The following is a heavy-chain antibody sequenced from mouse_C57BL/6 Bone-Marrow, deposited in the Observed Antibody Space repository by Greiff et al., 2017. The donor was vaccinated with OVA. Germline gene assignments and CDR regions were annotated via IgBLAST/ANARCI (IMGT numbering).Heavy chain of an antibody. CDR2: IYPGSGGT. V-gene: IGHV1-55*01. Sequence: QVQLQQPGAELVKPGASVKMSCKASGYTFTSYWITWVKQRPGQGLEWIGDIYPGSGGTNYNEKFKSKATLTVDTSSSTAYMQLSSLTSEDSAVYYCAREGGLLPWFDYWGQGTLVTVSA. J-gene: IGHJ3*01. CDR3: AREGGLLPWFDY. D-gene: IGHD2-3*01. CDR1: GYTFTSYW.